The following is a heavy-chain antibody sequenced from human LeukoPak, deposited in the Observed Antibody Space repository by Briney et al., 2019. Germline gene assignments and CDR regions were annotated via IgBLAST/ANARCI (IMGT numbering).Heavy chain of an antibody. V-gene: IGHV3-64*01. Sequence: PGGSLRLSCAASGFTFSSYAMRWVRQAPGKGLEYVSAISSNGGSTYYANSVKGRFTISRDNSKNTLYLQMGSLRAEDMAVYYCARKFSWSDAFDIWGQGTMVTVSS. D-gene: IGHD6-13*01. CDR3: ARKFSWSDAFDI. J-gene: IGHJ3*02. CDR2: ISSNGGST. CDR1: GFTFSSYA.